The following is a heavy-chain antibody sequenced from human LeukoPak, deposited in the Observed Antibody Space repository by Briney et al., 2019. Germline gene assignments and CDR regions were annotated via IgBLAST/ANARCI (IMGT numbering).Heavy chain of an antibody. CDR2: ISAYNGNT. Sequence: GASVKVSCKASGYTFTSYGISWVRQAPGQGLEWMGWISAYNGNTNYAQKLQGRVTMTTDTSTSTAYMELRSLRSDDTAVYYCARDALTYDFWSGYYNWFDPWGQGTLVTVSS. CDR3: ARDALTYDFWSGYYNWFDP. V-gene: IGHV1-18*01. J-gene: IGHJ5*02. CDR1: GYTFTSYG. D-gene: IGHD3-3*01.